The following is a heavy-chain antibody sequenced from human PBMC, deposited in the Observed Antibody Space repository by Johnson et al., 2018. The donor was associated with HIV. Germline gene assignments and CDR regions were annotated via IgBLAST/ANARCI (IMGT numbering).Heavy chain of an antibody. V-gene: IGHV3-9*01. Sequence: EVQLVESGGGLVQPGRSLRLSCAASGFTFDDYAMHWVRQAPGKGLEWVSGISWNSGSIGYADSVKCRFTISRDNAKNSLYLQMNSLRAEDTALYYCAREYYYDSSGTPVFDIWGQGTMVTVSS. CDR2: ISWNSGSI. D-gene: IGHD3-22*01. J-gene: IGHJ3*02. CDR1: GFTFDDYA. CDR3: AREYYYDSSGTPVFDI.